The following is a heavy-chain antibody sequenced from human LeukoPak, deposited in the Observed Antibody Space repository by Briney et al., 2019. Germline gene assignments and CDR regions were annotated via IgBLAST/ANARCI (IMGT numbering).Heavy chain of an antibody. Sequence: PSETLSLTCTVPGGSISSYYWSWIRQPPGKGLEWIGYIYYSGSTNYNPSLKSRVTISLDTSKNQLSLKLSSVTAADTAVYYCARDVGATPGYFDYWGQGTLVTVSS. CDR1: GGSISSYY. J-gene: IGHJ4*02. D-gene: IGHD1-26*01. V-gene: IGHV4-59*01. CDR3: ARDVGATPGYFDY. CDR2: IYYSGST.